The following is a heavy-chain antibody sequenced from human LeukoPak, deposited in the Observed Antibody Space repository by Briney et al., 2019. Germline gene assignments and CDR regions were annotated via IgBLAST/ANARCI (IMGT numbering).Heavy chain of an antibody. Sequence: GGSLRLSCAASGFTFSDYYMSWLRQAPGKGLEWVSYISNSGSIGYADSVKGQFTISRDNAKNSLYLQMNSLRAEDTALYYCAKDKSATGTTLPDYWGQGTLVTVSP. CDR1: GFTFSDYY. CDR2: ISNSGSI. J-gene: IGHJ4*02. V-gene: IGHV3-11*01. D-gene: IGHD1-7*01. CDR3: AKDKSATGTTLPDY.